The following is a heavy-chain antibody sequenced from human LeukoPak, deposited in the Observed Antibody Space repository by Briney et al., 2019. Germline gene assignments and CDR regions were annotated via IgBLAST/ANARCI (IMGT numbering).Heavy chain of an antibody. CDR1: GGSISSGGYY. Sequence: SETLSLTCTVSGGSISSGGYYWNWIRQHPGKGLEWIGYMYYSGSTYYNPSLKSRVTISVDTFKNQFSLKLSSVTAADTAVYYCARDRSYYYDSSGSGPWVYWGQGTLVTVSS. V-gene: IGHV4-31*03. CDR3: ARDRSYYYDSSGSGPWVY. J-gene: IGHJ4*02. CDR2: MYYSGST. D-gene: IGHD3-22*01.